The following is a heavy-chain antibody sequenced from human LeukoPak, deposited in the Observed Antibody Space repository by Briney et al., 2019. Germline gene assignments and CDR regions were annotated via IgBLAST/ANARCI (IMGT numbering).Heavy chain of an antibody. Sequence: GGSLRLSCAASGFTFSSYAMSLVRQAPGKGLEWVSAISGSGGSTYYADSVEGRFTISRDNSKNTLYLQMNSLRAGDTAVYYCAKGREANLYYFDYWGQGTLVTVSS. CDR2: ISGSGGST. CDR3: AKGREANLYYFDY. J-gene: IGHJ4*02. V-gene: IGHV3-23*01. D-gene: IGHD4/OR15-4a*01. CDR1: GFTFSSYA.